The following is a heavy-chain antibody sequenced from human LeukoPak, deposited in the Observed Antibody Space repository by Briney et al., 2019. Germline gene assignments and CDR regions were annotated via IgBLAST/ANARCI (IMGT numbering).Heavy chain of an antibody. CDR3: ARDNSIYYDILTGYYKGYFDY. CDR2: IYYSGST. Sequence: SETLSLTCTVSGGSVSSGSYYWSWIRQPPGKGLEWIGYIYYSGSTNYNPSLKSRVTISVDTSKNPFSLKLSSVTAADTAVYYCARDNSIYYDILTGYYKGYFDYWGQGTLVTVSS. J-gene: IGHJ4*02. V-gene: IGHV4-61*01. CDR1: GGSVSSGSYY. D-gene: IGHD3-9*01.